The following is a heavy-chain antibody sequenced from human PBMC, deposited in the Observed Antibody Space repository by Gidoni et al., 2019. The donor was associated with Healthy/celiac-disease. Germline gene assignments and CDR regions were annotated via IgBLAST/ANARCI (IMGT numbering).Heavy chain of an antibody. V-gene: IGHV3-7*03. D-gene: IGHD3-3*01. CDR3: ARVDDFWSGYYLASFGMDV. CDR1: GFPFSSSW. J-gene: IGHJ6*02. CDR2: IKQDGSEK. Sequence: EVQLVEHGGGLVQPGGSLRLSCAASGFPFSSSWLRWVRQAPGKGLEWVANIKQDGSEKYYVDSVKGRFTISRDNAKNSLYLQMNSLRAEDTAVYYCARVDDFWSGYYLASFGMDVWGQGTTVTVSS.